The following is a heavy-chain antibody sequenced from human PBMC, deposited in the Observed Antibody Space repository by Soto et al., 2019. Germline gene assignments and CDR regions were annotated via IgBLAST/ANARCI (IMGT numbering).Heavy chain of an antibody. CDR1: GFPLSTYG. CDR2: ITGTGGNT. V-gene: IGHV3-23*01. J-gene: IGHJ6*02. CDR3: ARIRGYLYGLDV. Sequence: EVQLLESGGGLVQPGGSLRLSCAASGFPLSTYGMTWVRQAPGKGLEWVSAITGTGGNTYYVDSVKGRFTSAIDKSKHMLYLQGNSLRVEYTAVYYCARIRGYLYGLDVWGQWNKVTVSS.